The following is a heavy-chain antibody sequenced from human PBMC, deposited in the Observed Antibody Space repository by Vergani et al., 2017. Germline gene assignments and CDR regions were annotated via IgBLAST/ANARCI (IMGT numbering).Heavy chain of an antibody. D-gene: IGHD3-10*01. CDR1: GYTFTGYY. Sequence: QVQLVQSGAEVKKPGASVKVSCKASGYTFTGYYMHCVRQAPGHGLEWMGWINPNSGGTNYAQKFQGRVTMTRDTSISTAYMGLSRLRSDDTTVYYCARGVEGVDLFYGSGGWFDPWGQGTLVTVSS. J-gene: IGHJ5*02. CDR2: INPNSGGT. CDR3: ARGVEGVDLFYGSGGWFDP. V-gene: IGHV1-2*02.